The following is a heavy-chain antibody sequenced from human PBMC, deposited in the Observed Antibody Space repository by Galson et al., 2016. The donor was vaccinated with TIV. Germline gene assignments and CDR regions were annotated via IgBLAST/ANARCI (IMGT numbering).Heavy chain of an antibody. CDR3: ARGVTDSRGFDP. CDR2: INPNTGGT. CDR1: GYTFTDFY. J-gene: IGHJ5*02. Sequence: SVKVSCKASGYTFTDFYIHWVRQAPGQGLEWMAWINPNTGGTFFAHKFQGWVTLTRDTSISTAYMDLSRLRSNDTAVYYCARGVTDSRGFDPWGQGTLVTVSS. D-gene: IGHD1-20*01. V-gene: IGHV1-2*04.